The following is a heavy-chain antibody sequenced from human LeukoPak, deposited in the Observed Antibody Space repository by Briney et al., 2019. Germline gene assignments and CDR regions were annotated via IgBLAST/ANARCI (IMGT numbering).Heavy chain of an antibody. CDR3: ARDHAIYGGNSGLVY. CDR1: GGSISSTNW. CDR2: ISLSGLT. J-gene: IGHJ4*02. Sequence: SETLSLTCGVSGGSISSTNWWSWVRPPPGQGLEWIGEISLSGLTNYNPSLKSRVTMSLDKSKNHLSLNLTSVTAADTAVYYRARDHAIYGGNSGLVYWGQGTLVTVSS. D-gene: IGHD4-23*01. V-gene: IGHV4-4*02.